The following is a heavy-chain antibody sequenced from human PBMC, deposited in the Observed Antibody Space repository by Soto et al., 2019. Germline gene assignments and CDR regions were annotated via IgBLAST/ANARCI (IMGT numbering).Heavy chain of an antibody. V-gene: IGHV1-3*01. CDR3: ARGTPFNYGSDFDY. J-gene: IGHJ4*02. D-gene: IGHD4-17*01. CDR2: INAGNGNT. Sequence: ASVKVSCKASGYTFTSYAMHWVRQAPGQRLEWMGWINAGNGNTKYSQKFQGRVTITRDTSASTAYMEVSSLRSEDTAVYYCARGTPFNYGSDFDYWGQGALVTVSS. CDR1: GYTFTSYA.